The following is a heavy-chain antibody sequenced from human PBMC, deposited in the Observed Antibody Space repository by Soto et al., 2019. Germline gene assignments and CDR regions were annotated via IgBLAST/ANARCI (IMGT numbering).Heavy chain of an antibody. CDR1: GGPRTGFS. Sequence: QVQLVQSGAEVKRPGSSVKISCRASGGPRTGFSFSWVRQAPGQGLEWVGGVLPIFERSNYAPGFQGRVTITPDESTDTAYMALTPLSVEDTAMYYCARGYYDSVWAPWGQGTLITVSS. J-gene: IGHJ5*02. V-gene: IGHV1-69*01. D-gene: IGHD3-22*01. CDR3: ARGYYDSVWAP. CDR2: VLPIFERS.